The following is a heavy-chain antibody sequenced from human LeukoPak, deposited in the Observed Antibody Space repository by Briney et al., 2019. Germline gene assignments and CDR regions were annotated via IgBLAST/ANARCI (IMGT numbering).Heavy chain of an antibody. CDR2: AYNNGDT. Sequence: GGSLRLSRAGAGFAVTTNHMTWVRKAPGKGLECVSIAYNNGDTFYEDSVRGRFTISRDISTNTVDLLLNSLRPEDTAVYYCSPSRAAGGKTDYWGQGTLVTVSS. V-gene: IGHV3-53*01. D-gene: IGHD3-16*01. J-gene: IGHJ4*02. CDR3: SPSRAAGGKTDY. CDR1: GFAVTTNH.